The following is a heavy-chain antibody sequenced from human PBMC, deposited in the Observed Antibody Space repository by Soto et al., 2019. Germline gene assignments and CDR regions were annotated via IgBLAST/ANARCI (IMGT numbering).Heavy chain of an antibody. D-gene: IGHD3-10*01. J-gene: IGHJ4*03. Sequence: LSLTCIVSGDSITSPSSSWTWFRQPPRKSLEWIGYIYQNGNTYYNPSVKGRVTISVDRSKNQFSLSLQSVTAADTAVYFCVRRKLGDVIDTWCPGIPVTVYS. CDR3: VRRKLGDVIDT. V-gene: IGHV4-30-2*01. CDR2: IYQNGNT. CDR1: GDSITSPSSS.